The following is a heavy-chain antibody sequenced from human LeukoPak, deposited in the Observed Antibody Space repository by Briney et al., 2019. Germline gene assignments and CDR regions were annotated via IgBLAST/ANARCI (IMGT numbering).Heavy chain of an antibody. CDR3: ARDGVVVPAAMADYYYYYVDV. Sequence: SVKVSCKASGGTFSSYAISWVRQAPGQGLEWMGGIIPIFGTANYAQKFQGRVTITADESTSTAYMELSSLRSEDTAVYYCARDGVVVPAAMADYYYYYVDVWGKGTTVTVSS. J-gene: IGHJ6*03. CDR2: IIPIFGTA. V-gene: IGHV1-69*13. D-gene: IGHD2-2*01. CDR1: GGTFSSYA.